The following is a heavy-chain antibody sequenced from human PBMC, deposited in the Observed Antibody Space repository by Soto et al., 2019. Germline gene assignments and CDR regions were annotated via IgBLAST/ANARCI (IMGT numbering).Heavy chain of an antibody. V-gene: IGHV4-39*01. CDR2: LYYTGAT. CDR3: ATYGLGNKFDRRFHFDY. Sequence: PSETLSLTCTVSGGSISGSTYYWGWIRQPPGKGLEWIGSLYYTGATYYNPSLKSRVTISVDTSKNQFSLKLSSVTAADTAVYFCATYGLGNKFDRRFHFDYWGQGTLVTVSS. J-gene: IGHJ4*02. D-gene: IGHD4-17*01. CDR1: GGSISGSTYY.